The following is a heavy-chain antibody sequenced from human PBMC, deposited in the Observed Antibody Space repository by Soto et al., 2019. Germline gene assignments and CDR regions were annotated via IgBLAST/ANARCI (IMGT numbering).Heavy chain of an antibody. V-gene: IGHV5-51*01. CDR3: ARQGFDILTGYYTFSAYYGMDV. J-gene: IGHJ6*02. CDR2: IYPGDSDT. CDR1: GYSFTSYW. Sequence: PGESLKISCKGSGYSFTSYWIGWVRQMPGKGLEWMGIIYPGDSDTRYSPPFQGQVTISADKSISTAYLQWSSLKASDTAMYYCARQGFDILTGYYTFSAYYGMDVWGQGTTVTVSS. D-gene: IGHD3-9*01.